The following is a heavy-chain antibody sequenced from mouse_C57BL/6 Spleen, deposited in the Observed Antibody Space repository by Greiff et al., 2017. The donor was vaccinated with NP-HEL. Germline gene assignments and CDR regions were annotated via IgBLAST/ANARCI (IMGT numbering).Heavy chain of an antibody. Sequence: EVMLVESGGGLVRPEGSLKLSGAASGFTFSDYGMHWVRQAPEKGREWVAYISSGSSTIYYADKVKGRFTISRDNAKNTLFLQMTSLRSEDTAMYYCARMMVTTYFDYWGQGTTLTVSS. J-gene: IGHJ2*01. CDR1: GFTFSDYG. CDR3: ARMMVTTYFDY. D-gene: IGHD2-2*01. CDR2: ISSGSSTI. V-gene: IGHV5-17*01.